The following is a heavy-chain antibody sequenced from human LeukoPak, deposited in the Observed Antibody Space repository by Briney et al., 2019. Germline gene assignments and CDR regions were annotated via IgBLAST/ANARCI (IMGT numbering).Heavy chain of an antibody. J-gene: IGHJ6*03. CDR2: ISSDGTNT. V-gene: IGHV3-74*01. Sequence: GGSLRLSCAAFGFTFSSYWMHWVRQAPGTGLVWVSRISSDGTNTYYADSVKGRFSISRDNAKNTLYLQMNSLRAEDTAMYYCARVYYYYYMDVWGRGTTVTVSS. CDR3: ARVYYYYYMDV. CDR1: GFTFSSYW.